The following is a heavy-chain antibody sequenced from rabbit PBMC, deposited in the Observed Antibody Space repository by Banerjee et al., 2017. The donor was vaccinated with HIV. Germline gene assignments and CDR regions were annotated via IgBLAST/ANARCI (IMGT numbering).Heavy chain of an antibody. CDR2: IAAGSSSST. Sequence: QEQLEESGGGLVKPEGSLTLTCKASGFDFSSNDMCWVRQAPGKGLEWIACIAAGSSSSTWYASWAKGRFTLSKTSSTTVTLQMTSLTAADTATDFFARQEYAGSPMWGPGTLVTGS. CDR1: GFDFSSND. D-gene: IGHD4-2*01. CDR3: ARQEYAGSPM. J-gene: IGHJ4*01. V-gene: IGHV1S45*01.